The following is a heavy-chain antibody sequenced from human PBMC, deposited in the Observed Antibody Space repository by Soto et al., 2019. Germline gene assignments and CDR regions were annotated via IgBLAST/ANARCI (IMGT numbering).Heavy chain of an antibody. CDR2: ISGSGGST. D-gene: IGHD3-10*01. Sequence: EVQLLESGGGLVQPGGSLRLSCAASGFTFSSYAMSWVRQAPGKGLEWVSAISGSGGSTYYADSVKGRFTISRDNSKNTLYLKMNSLRAEDTAVYYCAKDLLTMVRGVISGYYYYGMDVWGQGTTVTVSS. CDR3: AKDLLTMVRGVISGYYYYGMDV. CDR1: GFTFSSYA. V-gene: IGHV3-23*01. J-gene: IGHJ6*02.